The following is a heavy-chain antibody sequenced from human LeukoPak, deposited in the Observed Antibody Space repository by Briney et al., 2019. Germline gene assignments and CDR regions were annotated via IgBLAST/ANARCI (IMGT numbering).Heavy chain of an antibody. CDR3: ARNAGAY. CDR1: GGSISDFF. D-gene: IGHD7-27*01. J-gene: IGHJ4*02. V-gene: IGHV4-4*07. Sequence: SETLSLTCSVSGGSISDFFWSWIRQPAGKGLEWIGRIYSSGNTNYNPSLKTRVTMSLDAPKNQFSLKLSSVTAADTAVYYCARNAGAYWGQGTQVTVSS. CDR2: IYSSGNT.